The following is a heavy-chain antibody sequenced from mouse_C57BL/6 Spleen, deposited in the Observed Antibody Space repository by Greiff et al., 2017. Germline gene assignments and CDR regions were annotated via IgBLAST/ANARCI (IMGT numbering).Heavy chain of an antibody. V-gene: IGHV1-50*01. Sequence: QVQLQQPGAELVKPGASVKLSCKASGYTFTSYWMQWVKQRPGQGLEWIGEIDPSDSYTNYNQKFKGKATLTVDTSSSTAYMQLSNLTSEDSAVYYCDRGFRLGYFDVWGTGTTVTVSS. CDR1: GYTFTSYW. D-gene: IGHD3-1*01. CDR3: DRGFRLGYFDV. CDR2: IDPSDSYT. J-gene: IGHJ1*03.